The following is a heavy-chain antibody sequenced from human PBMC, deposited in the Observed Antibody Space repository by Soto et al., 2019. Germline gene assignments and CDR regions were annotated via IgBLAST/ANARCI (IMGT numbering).Heavy chain of an antibody. V-gene: IGHV4-39*01. J-gene: IGHJ4*02. Sequence: QLQLQESGPGLVKPSETLSLTCTVSGGSISSSSYYWDWIRQPPGKGLEWIGSFYYSGSIYYNPSLKGRVTISVDTSDNQFSLKLSSVTAADTAVYYCARQVVDGTLAGAGSFDYWGQGTLVTVSS. CDR1: GGSISSSSYY. CDR2: FYYSGSI. D-gene: IGHD3-10*01. CDR3: ARQVVDGTLAGAGSFDY.